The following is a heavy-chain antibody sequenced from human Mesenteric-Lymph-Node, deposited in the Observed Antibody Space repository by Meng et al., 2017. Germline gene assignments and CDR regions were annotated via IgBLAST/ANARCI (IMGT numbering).Heavy chain of an antibody. CDR1: GGSISSSSYY. V-gene: IGHV4-39*07. J-gene: IGHJ4*02. D-gene: IGHD2-15*01. CDR2: IYYSGST. CDR3: ARDSRHRYCPGGSCYEWIE. Sequence: SETLSLTCTVSGGSISSSSYYWGWIRQPPGKGLEWIGSIYYSGSTYYNPSLESRVTISVDTSKNQFSLKLSSVTAADTAVYYCARDSRHRYCPGGSCYEWIEWGQGTLVTVSS.